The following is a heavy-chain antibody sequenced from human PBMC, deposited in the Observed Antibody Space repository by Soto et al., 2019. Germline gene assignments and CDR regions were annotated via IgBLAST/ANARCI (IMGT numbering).Heavy chain of an antibody. CDR3: ARDPALTATPNYYYYYGMDV. CDR1: GGSVSSGSYY. Sequence: SETLSLTCTVSGGSVSSGSYYWSWIRQPPGKGLEWIGYIYYSGSTNYNPSLKSRVTISVDTSKNQFSLKLSSVTAADTAVYYCARDPALTATPNYYYYYGMDVWGQGTTVTVSS. V-gene: IGHV4-61*01. J-gene: IGHJ6*02. CDR2: IYYSGST. D-gene: IGHD2-15*01.